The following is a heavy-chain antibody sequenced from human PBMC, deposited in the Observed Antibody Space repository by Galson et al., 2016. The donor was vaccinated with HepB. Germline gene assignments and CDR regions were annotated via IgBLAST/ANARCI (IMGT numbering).Heavy chain of an antibody. V-gene: IGHV3-23*01. J-gene: IGHJ4*02. CDR3: AKDQYNSWFDY. D-gene: IGHD6-13*01. CDR1: GFTFSSAG. CDR2: ITDSGADT. Sequence: SLRLSCAASGFTFSSAGMSWVRQAPGKGLEWVSTITDSGADTYYDDSVKGRFTISRDNSKNILYLQMNSLRPEDTVVYSCAKDQYNSWFDYWGQGTLVTVSS.